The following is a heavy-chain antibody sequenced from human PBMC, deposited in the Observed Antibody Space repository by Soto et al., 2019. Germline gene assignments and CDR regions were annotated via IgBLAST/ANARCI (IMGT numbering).Heavy chain of an antibody. Sequence: ASVKVSCKASGGTFSSYAISWVRQAPGQGLEWMGGIIPIFGTANYAQKFQGRVTITADESTSTAYMELSSLRSEDTAVYYCARKGYCSGGSCSYYYYGMDVWGQGTTVTVSS. J-gene: IGHJ6*02. CDR3: ARKGYCSGGSCSYYYYGMDV. CDR1: GGTFSSYA. CDR2: IIPIFGTA. V-gene: IGHV1-69*13. D-gene: IGHD2-15*01.